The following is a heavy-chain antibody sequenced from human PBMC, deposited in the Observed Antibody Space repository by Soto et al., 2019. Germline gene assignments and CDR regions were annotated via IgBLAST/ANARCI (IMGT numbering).Heavy chain of an antibody. CDR2: IVVGSGNT. D-gene: IGHD2-2*01. Sequence: SVKVSCKASGFTFTSSAMQWVRQARGQRLEWIGWIVVGSGNTNYAQKFQERVTITRDMSTSTAYMELSSLRSEDTAVYYCAALGGIDIVVVPAATRAFAIWGQGTMVPVSS. J-gene: IGHJ3*02. CDR1: GFTFTSSA. V-gene: IGHV1-58*02. CDR3: AALGGIDIVVVPAATRAFAI.